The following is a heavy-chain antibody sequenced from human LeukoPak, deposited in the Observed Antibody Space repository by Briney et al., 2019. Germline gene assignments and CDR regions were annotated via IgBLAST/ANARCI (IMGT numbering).Heavy chain of an antibody. J-gene: IGHJ4*02. D-gene: IGHD1-26*01. Sequence: KAGGSLRLSCAASGFTFSSYSMNWVRQAPGKGLEWVSSISSGNSYIYYTDSLKGRFTISRDNAKNSLYLQMNSLRAEDTAVYYCARGVGIVGATRDYFDYWGQGTLVTVSS. V-gene: IGHV3-21*01. CDR2: ISSGNSYI. CDR3: ARGVGIVGATRDYFDY. CDR1: GFTFSSYS.